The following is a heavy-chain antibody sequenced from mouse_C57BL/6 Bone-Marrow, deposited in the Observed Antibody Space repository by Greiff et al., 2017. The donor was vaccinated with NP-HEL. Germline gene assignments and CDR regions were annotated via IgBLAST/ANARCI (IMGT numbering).Heavy chain of an antibody. Sequence: QVQLQQPGAELVKPGASVKLSCKASGYTFTSYWMHWVKQRPGQGLEWIGMIHPNSGSTNYNEKFKSKATLTVDKSSSTAYMQLSILTSEDSSVYYCARVGNPFAYWGQGTLVTVSA. CDR1: GYTFTSYW. V-gene: IGHV1-64*01. J-gene: IGHJ3*01. CDR2: IHPNSGST. D-gene: IGHD2-1*01. CDR3: ARVGNPFAY.